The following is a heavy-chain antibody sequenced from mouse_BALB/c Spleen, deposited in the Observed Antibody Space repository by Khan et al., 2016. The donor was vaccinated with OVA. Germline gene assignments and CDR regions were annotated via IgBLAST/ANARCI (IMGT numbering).Heavy chain of an antibody. CDR2: ISSSGTYT. J-gene: IGHJ3*01. V-gene: IGHV5-9*02. Sequence: EVELVESGAGLVKPGGSLKLSCAASGFAFTTYDMPWVRQTPEKRLEWVATISSSGTYTYYSDSLKGRFTISRDQARNTLYLQLSSLRTEDTAVYYCARDQTARAKLRFAYWGQGTLVTVSA. CDR3: ARDQTARAKLRFAY. CDR1: GFAFTTYD. D-gene: IGHD3-2*01.